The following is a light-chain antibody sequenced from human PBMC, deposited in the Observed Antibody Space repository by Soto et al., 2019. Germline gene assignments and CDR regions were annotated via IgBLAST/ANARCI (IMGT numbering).Light chain of an antibody. CDR2: EVS. CDR3: SSYAGSNNLV. J-gene: IGLJ2*01. Sequence: QSALTQPPSASGSTGQSVTISCTGASSDVGDYNYVSWYQQHPGKAPKLMIYEVSKRPSGVPDRFSGSKSGNTASLTVSGLQAEDEADYYCSSYAGSNNLVFGGGTKVTVL. CDR1: SSDVGDYNY. V-gene: IGLV2-8*01.